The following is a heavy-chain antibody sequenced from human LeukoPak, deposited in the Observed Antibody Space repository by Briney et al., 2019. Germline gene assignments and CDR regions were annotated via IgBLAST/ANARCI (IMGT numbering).Heavy chain of an antibody. D-gene: IGHD3-10*01. CDR3: ARDYHRRVRGVTFPVDY. J-gene: IGHJ4*02. V-gene: IGHV1-2*02. CDR1: GYTFTGYY. Sequence: GASVKVSCKASGYTFTGYYMHWVRQAPGQGLEWMGWINPNSGGTNYAQKFQGRVTMTRDTSISTAYMELSRLRSDDTAVYYCARDYHRRVRGVTFPVDYWGQGTLVTVSS. CDR2: INPNSGGT.